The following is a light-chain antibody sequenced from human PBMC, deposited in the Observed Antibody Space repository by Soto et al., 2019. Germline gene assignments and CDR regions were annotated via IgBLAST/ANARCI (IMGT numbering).Light chain of an antibody. CDR3: LQYSTWPPLYT. J-gene: IGKJ2*01. V-gene: IGKV3-15*01. Sequence: EIVMTQSPAALSVSLGERVSLTCRASQAVSSYLAWYQQKPGQDPRLLISDASTRATDIPDRFSGSGSWTDFTLTISSLQSSDLAVYYCLQYSTWPPLYTFGQGTKLEIK. CDR2: DAS. CDR1: QAVSSY.